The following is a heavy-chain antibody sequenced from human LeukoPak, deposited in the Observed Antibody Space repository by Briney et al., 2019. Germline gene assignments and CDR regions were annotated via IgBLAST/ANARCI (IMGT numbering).Heavy chain of an antibody. CDR2: ISSSSSAI. CDR3: ARGIDY. Sequence: GGSLRLSCAASGFIFSTCTMNWVRQAPGKGLEWVSYISSSSSAIYYADSVKGRFTISRDNGKDSLYLQMNSLRDEDTAFYYCARGIDYWGQGTLVTVSS. V-gene: IGHV3-48*02. CDR1: GFIFSTCT. J-gene: IGHJ4*02.